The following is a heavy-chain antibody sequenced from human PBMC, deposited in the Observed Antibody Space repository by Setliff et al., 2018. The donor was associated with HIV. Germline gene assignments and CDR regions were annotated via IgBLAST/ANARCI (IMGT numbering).Heavy chain of an antibody. Sequence: SETLSLTCTVSGGSITSYYWSWIRQPAGKGLEWFGRIYISGSTNYNPSFESRVTMSLDTSRNQITLTLKSVTAAGTAVYFCARIDPGKFWSLDYWGRGTLVTVSS. CDR3: ARIDPGKFWSLDY. CDR1: GGSITSYY. D-gene: IGHD1-1*01. V-gene: IGHV4-4*07. J-gene: IGHJ4*02. CDR2: IYISGST.